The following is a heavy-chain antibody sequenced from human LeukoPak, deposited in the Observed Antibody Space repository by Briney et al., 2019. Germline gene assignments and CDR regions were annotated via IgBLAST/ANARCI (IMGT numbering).Heavy chain of an antibody. CDR1: GGSISSYY. CDR3: TRGRGWLPDY. Sequence: PSETLSLTCTVSGGSISSYYWSWIRQPPGKGLEWIGYIYYIGSTNHNPSLKSRVTISVDTSKNQFSLTLSSVTAADTAVYYCTRGRGWLPDYWGQGTLVSVSS. J-gene: IGHJ4*02. V-gene: IGHV4-59*01. D-gene: IGHD6-19*01. CDR2: IYYIGST.